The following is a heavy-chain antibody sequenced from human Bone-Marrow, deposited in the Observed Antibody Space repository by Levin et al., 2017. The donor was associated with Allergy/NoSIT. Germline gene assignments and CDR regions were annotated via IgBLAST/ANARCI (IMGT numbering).Heavy chain of an antibody. J-gene: IGHJ5*02. V-gene: IGHV3-33*01. Sequence: GGSLRLSCAASGFTFNTYAMHWVRQAPGKGLEWVAVIWDDGNNKHHADSVKGRFIISRDNSNNTLYLHMNGLRAEDTALYYCARDASAAGTGYWFDPWGQGTLVTVSS. CDR3: ARDASAAGTGYWFDP. CDR2: IWDDGNNK. D-gene: IGHD6-13*01. CDR1: GFTFNTYA.